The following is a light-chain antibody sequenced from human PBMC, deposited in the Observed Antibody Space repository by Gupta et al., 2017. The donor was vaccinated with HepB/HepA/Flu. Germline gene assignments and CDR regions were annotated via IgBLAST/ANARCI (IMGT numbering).Light chain of an antibody. J-gene: IGKJ1*01. V-gene: IGKV2-28*01. Sequence: DIVMTQSPLSLPVPPGAPASISCRSSQSLLPSNGYNYFDWYLQKPGQSPQLLIYLVSKRASGVPDMFSGSGSGTDFILKISRVEAEDVGVYYFMQALQTPRTFGQGTKVEIK. CDR1: QSLLPSNGYNY. CDR2: LVS. CDR3: MQALQTPRT.